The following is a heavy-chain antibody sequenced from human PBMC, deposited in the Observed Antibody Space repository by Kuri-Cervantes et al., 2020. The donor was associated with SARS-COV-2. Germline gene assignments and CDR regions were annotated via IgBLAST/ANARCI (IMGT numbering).Heavy chain of an antibody. Sequence: ASVKVSCKASGGTFSSYAISWVRQAPGQGLEWMGIINPSGGSTSYAQKFQGRVTMTRDTSTSTVYMELSSLRSEDTAVYYCARVYYDSSGYFDYWGQGTLVTVSS. CDR2: INPSGGST. CDR3: ARVYYDSSGYFDY. V-gene: IGHV1-46*03. D-gene: IGHD3-22*01. J-gene: IGHJ4*02. CDR1: GGTFSSYA.